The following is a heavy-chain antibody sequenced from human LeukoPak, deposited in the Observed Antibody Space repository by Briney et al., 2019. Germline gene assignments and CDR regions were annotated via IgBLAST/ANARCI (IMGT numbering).Heavy chain of an antibody. CDR2: IRYDGSNK. J-gene: IGHJ3*02. CDR1: GFTFSSYG. CDR3: AKVGQQLVPGAFDI. V-gene: IGHV3-30*02. Sequence: PGGSLRLSCAASGFTFSSYGMHWVRQAPGKGLEWVAFIRYDGSNKYYADSVKGRFTISRDNSKNTLYLQMNSLRAEDTAVYYCAKVGQQLVPGAFDIWGQGTMVTVSS. D-gene: IGHD6-13*01.